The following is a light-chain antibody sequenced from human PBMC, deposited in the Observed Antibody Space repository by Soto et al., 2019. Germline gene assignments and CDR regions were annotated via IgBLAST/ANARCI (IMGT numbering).Light chain of an antibody. V-gene: IGKV1-5*01. CDR2: DAY. CDR3: QQYHSYWT. Sequence: DIQMTQSPSTLSACVVDRVTITFRASQNIRSRLAWFQQKTGKAPKLMIYDAYSLESGVPQRFSGSGSGKEFTLTISSLQTHDFSTYYCQQYHSYWTFGQGTKVDIK. CDR1: QNIRSR. J-gene: IGKJ1*01.